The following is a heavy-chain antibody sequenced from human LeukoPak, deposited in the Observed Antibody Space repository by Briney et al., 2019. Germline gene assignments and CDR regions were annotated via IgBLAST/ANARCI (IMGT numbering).Heavy chain of an antibody. CDR1: GYSISSGYY. CDR2: IYHSGST. V-gene: IGHV4-38-2*02. Sequence: SETLSLACTVSGYSISSGYYWGWFRQPPGKGLEWIGSIYHSGSTYYNPSLKSRVTISVDTSKNQFSLKLSSVTAADTAVYYCASGTYYYKSGSLAYWGQGTLVTVSS. CDR3: ASGTYYYKSGSLAY. J-gene: IGHJ4*02. D-gene: IGHD3-10*01.